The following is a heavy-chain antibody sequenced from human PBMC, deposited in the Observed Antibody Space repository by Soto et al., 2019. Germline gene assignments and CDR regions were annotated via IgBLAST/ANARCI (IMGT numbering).Heavy chain of an antibody. V-gene: IGHV4-59*08. J-gene: IGHJ5*02. Sequence: PSETLSLTWTVSGGSISSYYWSWIRQPPGKGLEWIGYIYYSGSTNYNPSLKSRVTISVDTSKNQFSLKLSSVTAADTAVYYCARQRSVFFDPWGQGTLVTVSS. CDR3: ARQRSVFFDP. D-gene: IGHD3-3*02. CDR2: IYYSGST. CDR1: GGSISSYY.